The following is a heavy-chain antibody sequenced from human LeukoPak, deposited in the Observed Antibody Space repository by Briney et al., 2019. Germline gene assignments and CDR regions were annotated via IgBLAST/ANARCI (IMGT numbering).Heavy chain of an antibody. CDR1: GFTFSSYS. Sequence: GGSLRLSCAASGFTFSSYSMNWVRQAPGKGLEWVSSISSSSSYIYYADSVKGRFTISRDNAKNSLYLQMNSLRAEDTAVYYCARDGPRPVRGGFDYWGQGTLVAVSS. V-gene: IGHV3-21*01. D-gene: IGHD3-10*01. J-gene: IGHJ4*02. CDR3: ARDGPRPVRGGFDY. CDR2: ISSSSSYI.